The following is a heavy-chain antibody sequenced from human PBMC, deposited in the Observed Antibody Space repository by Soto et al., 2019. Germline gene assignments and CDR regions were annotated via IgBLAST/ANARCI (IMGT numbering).Heavy chain of an antibody. Sequence: VFQKHSCKCSVYSFIGYWISWFRQMTEKCLEWKVRIYRSDSYTDGSPSFQGHVTISADKSISTAYLQWSSLKASDTAMYYCARSGPDWQALLLYDRSGNDAFGIWGQGTMVTVSS. V-gene: IGHV5-10-1*01. CDR1: VYSFIGYW. J-gene: IGHJ3*02. CDR2: IYRSDSYT. CDR3: ARSGPDWQALLLYDRSGNDAFGI. D-gene: IGHD3-22*01.